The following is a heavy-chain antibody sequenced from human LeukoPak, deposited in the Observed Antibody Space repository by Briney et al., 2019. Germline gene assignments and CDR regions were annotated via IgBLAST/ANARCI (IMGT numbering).Heavy chain of an antibody. D-gene: IGHD4-23*01. J-gene: IGHJ4*02. CDR2: IYYSGST. CDR3: ARTDYGGNSAY. V-gene: IGHV4-59*12. CDR1: GGSISSYY. Sequence: SETLSLTCTVSGGSISSYYWSWIRQPPGKGLERIGYIYYSGSTNYNPSLKSRVTISVDTSKNQFSLNLNSVTAADTAVYYCARTDYGGNSAYWGQGTLVTVSS.